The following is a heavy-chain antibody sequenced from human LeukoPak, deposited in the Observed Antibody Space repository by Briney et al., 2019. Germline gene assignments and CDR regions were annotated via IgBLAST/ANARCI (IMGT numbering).Heavy chain of an antibody. CDR1: GFTFDDYA. Sequence: GGSLRLSCAASGFTFDDYAMHWVRQAPGKGLEGVSGISWNSGSIVYADSVKGRFTISRDNAKNSLYLQMNSLRAEDTALYYCAKDFWSGFTAQLDAFDIWGQGTMVTVSS. V-gene: IGHV3-9*01. D-gene: IGHD3-3*01. CDR3: AKDFWSGFTAQLDAFDI. CDR2: ISWNSGSI. J-gene: IGHJ3*02.